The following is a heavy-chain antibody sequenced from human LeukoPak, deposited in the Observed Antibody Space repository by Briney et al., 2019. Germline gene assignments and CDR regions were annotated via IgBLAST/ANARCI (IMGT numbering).Heavy chain of an antibody. J-gene: IGHJ4*02. D-gene: IGHD2-21*02. Sequence: GRSLRLSCAASGFTFSSYAMHWVRQAPGKGLEWVAVISYDGSNKYYADSVKGRFTISRDNSKNTLYLQMNSLRAEDTAVYYCARSYCGGDCYSVPGYWGQGTLVIVSS. CDR3: ARSYCGGDCYSVPGY. V-gene: IGHV3-30*04. CDR2: ISYDGSNK. CDR1: GFTFSSYA.